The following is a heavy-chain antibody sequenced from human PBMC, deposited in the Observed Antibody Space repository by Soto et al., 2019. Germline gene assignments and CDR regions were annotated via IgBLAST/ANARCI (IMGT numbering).Heavy chain of an antibody. D-gene: IGHD2-8*01. CDR3: ARRRCLGVRCYEGNWLDP. J-gene: IGHJ5*02. V-gene: IGHV4-39*01. CDR1: GGSISSDSYY. Sequence: PSETLSLTCTVSGGSISSDSYYWGWIRQSPEKGMEWIASISYSGSTYYNPTLKSRLIISVDTSKSHFSLKLTFVTAADTALFYCARRRCLGVRCYEGNWLDPWGQGVPVTVSS. CDR2: ISYSGST.